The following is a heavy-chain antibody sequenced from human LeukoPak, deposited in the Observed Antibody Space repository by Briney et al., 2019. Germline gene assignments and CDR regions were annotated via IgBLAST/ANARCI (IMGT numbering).Heavy chain of an antibody. CDR3: ARGILTGYYESPDAFDI. CDR2: IIPILGIA. J-gene: IGHJ3*02. V-gene: IGHV1-69*04. D-gene: IGHD3-9*01. CDR1: GGTFSSYA. Sequence: SVKVSCKASGGTFSSYAISWVRQAPGQGLEWMGRIIPILGIANYAQKFQGRVTITADKSTSTAYMELSSLRSEDTAVYYCARGILTGYYESPDAFDIWGQGTMVTVSS.